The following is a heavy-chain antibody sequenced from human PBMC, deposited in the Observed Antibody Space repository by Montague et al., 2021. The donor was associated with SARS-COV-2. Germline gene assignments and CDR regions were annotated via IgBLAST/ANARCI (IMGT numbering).Heavy chain of an antibody. D-gene: IGHD6-13*01. CDR2: TYFRSKWYN. V-gene: IGHV6-1*01. CDR3: GRVFAPASTFDF. Sequence: CAISGDSVSTNNTTWNRVRQSPSGDLEWLGRTYFRSKWYNDYAVSVKSRITINPDTSKDQFSLQLKSVTPKDTAIYFCGRVFAPASTFDFWGQGTLVTVSS. CDR1: GDSVSTNNTT. J-gene: IGHJ4*02.